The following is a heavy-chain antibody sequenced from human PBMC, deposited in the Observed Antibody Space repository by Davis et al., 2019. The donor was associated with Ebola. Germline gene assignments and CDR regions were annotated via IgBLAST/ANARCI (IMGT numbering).Heavy chain of an antibody. D-gene: IGHD3-22*01. Sequence: GGSLRLSCAASGFTFSSYAMSWVRQAPGKGLEWVSAIGSGGRSTYYADSVKGRFTISRDNSKNTLYLQMNSLRAEDTAVYYCARGGYYDSGGFKSRRKYYYGMDVWGQGTTVTVSS. CDR3: ARGGYYDSGGFKSRRKYYYGMDV. CDR2: IGSGGRST. V-gene: IGHV3-23*01. J-gene: IGHJ6*02. CDR1: GFTFSSYA.